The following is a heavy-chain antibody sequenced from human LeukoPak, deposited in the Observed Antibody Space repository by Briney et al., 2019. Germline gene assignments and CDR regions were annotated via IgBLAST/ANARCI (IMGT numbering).Heavy chain of an antibody. D-gene: IGHD6-19*01. CDR2: ISYDGSNK. Sequence: PGGSLRLSCAASGFTFSDYNMHWVRQAPGKGLEWVAVISYDGSNKYYADSVKGRFTISRDSSKNTLYLQMNSLTDEDTAVYYCAKVRWDNSGWYYLDNWGQGTLVTVSS. V-gene: IGHV3-30*18. CDR1: GFTFSDYN. J-gene: IGHJ4*02. CDR3: AKVRWDNSGWYYLDN.